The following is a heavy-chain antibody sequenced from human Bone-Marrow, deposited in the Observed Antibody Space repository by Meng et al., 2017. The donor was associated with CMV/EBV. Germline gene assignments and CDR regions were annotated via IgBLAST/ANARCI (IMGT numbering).Heavy chain of an antibody. CDR3: ARIPGGAIPPDYYYYYYGMDV. CDR2: IDWDDDK. CDR1: GFSLSTGGVG. V-gene: IGHV2-70*01. J-gene: IGHJ6*02. Sequence: SGPTLVKPTQTLTLTCTFSGFSLSTGGVGVGWIRQPPGRALEWLALIDWDDDKYYCTSLKTRLTISKYTSKNQVVLTMTNMDTVDTPTYYCARIPGGAIPPDYYYYYYGMDVWGQGTTVTVSS. D-gene: IGHD3-16*01.